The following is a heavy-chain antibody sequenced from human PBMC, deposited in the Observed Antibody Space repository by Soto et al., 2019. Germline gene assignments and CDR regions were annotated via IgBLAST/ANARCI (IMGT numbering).Heavy chain of an antibody. J-gene: IGHJ4*02. CDR3: AKVEGSYYDSSGYWDFDY. V-gene: IGHV3-23*01. D-gene: IGHD3-22*01. CDR2: ISGSGGST. Sequence: EVQLLESGGGLVQPGGSLRLSCAASGFTFSSYAMSWVRQAPGKGLEWVSAISGSGGSTYYADSVKGRFTISRDNSKNTLYLQMNSLRAEDTAVYYCAKVEGSYYDSSGYWDFDYWGQGTLVTVSS. CDR1: GFTFSSYA.